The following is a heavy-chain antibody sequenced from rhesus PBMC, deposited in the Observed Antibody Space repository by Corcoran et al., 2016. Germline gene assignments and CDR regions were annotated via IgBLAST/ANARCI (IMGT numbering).Heavy chain of an antibody. D-gene: IGHD3-28*01. CDR3: EGDSGYYATFDY. Sequence: QVQLQESGPGLVKPSETLSLTCAVSGGSISDDYYWNWIRQPPGKGLEWIGYIYGSGGGTNYNPSLKDRVTISIDTSKNQFSLKLSSVTAADTAVYYCEGDSGYYATFDYWGQGVLDTVSS. J-gene: IGHJ4*01. V-gene: IGHV4-106*01. CDR2: IYGSGGGT. CDR1: GGSISDDYY.